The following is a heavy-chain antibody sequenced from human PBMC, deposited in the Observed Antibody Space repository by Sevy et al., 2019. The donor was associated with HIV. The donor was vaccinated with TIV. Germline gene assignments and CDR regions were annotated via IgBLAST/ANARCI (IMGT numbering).Heavy chain of an antibody. CDR3: ARDRYSSSWDFDY. CDR2: LYHSGST. D-gene: IGHD6-13*01. V-gene: IGHV4-38-2*02. CDR1: GYSISSGYY. J-gene: IGHJ4*02. Sequence: SETLSLTCAVSGYSISSGYYWGWIRQPPEKGLEWIGSLYHSGSTYYNPSLKSRVTISVDTSKNQFSLKLSSVTAADTAVYYCARDRYSSSWDFDYWGQRTLVTVSS.